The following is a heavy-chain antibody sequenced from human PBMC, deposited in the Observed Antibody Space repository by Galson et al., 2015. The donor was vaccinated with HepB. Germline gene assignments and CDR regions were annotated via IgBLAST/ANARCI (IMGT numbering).Heavy chain of an antibody. CDR2: ISGSGGST. Sequence: SLRLSCAASGFIFSSYAMSWVRQAPGKGLESVSAISGSGGSTYYADSVKGRFTISRDNSKNTLYLQMNSLRAEDTAVYYCAKLIAAAGTPDYFDYWGQGTLVTVSS. CDR1: GFIFSSYA. CDR3: AKLIAAAGTPDYFDY. V-gene: IGHV3-23*01. D-gene: IGHD6-13*01. J-gene: IGHJ4*02.